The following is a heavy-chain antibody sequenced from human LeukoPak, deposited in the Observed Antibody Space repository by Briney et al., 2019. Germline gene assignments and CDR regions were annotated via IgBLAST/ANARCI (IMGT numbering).Heavy chain of an antibody. CDR1: GGSISSYY. Sequence: SETLSLTCTVSGGSISSYYWSWIRQPPGKGLELIGYIYTSGSTNYNPSLKSRVTISVDTSKNQFSLKLSSVTAADTAVYYCARRLYYYDSSGYYGWFDPWGQGTLVTVSS. CDR2: IYTSGST. V-gene: IGHV4-4*09. D-gene: IGHD3-22*01. CDR3: ARRLYYYDSSGYYGWFDP. J-gene: IGHJ5*02.